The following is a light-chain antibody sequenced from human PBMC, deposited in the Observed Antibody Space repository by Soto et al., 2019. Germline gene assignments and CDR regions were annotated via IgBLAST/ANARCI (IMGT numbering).Light chain of an antibody. CDR1: QSVRSDR. CDR2: DAS. V-gene: IGKV3-20*01. J-gene: IGKJ5*01. CDR3: QEYDGAPPIT. Sequence: EIVLTQSPDTLPLSPGERATLSCRASQSVRSDRLAWYQQKRGQAPTLLIFDASSRASGTPERFSGSGSGTDFTLTISRLEPEDFAVYYCQEYDGAPPITFGLGTRLQI.